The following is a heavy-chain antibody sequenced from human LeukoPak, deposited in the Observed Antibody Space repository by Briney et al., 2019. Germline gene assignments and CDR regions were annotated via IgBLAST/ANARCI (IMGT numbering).Heavy chain of an antibody. J-gene: IGHJ4*02. V-gene: IGHV2-70*11. CDR3: ARITVQQGARTTTEVIDY. D-gene: IGHD4-11*01. CDR2: IDWDDDK. CDR1: GFSLSTSGMC. Sequence: SGPALVKPTQTLTLTCTFSGFSLSTSGMCVSWIRQPPGKALEWLARIDWDDDKYYSTSLKTRLTISKDTSKNQVVLTMTNMDPVDTATYYCARITVQQGARTTTEVIDYWGQGTLVTVSS.